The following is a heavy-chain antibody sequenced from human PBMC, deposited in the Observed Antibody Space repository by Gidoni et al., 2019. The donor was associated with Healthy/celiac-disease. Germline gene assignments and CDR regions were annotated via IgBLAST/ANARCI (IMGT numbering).Heavy chain of an antibody. Sequence: QVQLQESGPGLVKPSETLSLTCTVSGGSISSYYWSWIRQPPGKGLEWIGYIYYSGSTNYNPSLKSRVTISVDTSKNQFSLKLSSVTAADTAVYYCARLVYNWKEGGMDVWGQGTTVTVSS. J-gene: IGHJ6*02. CDR2: IYYSGST. CDR1: GGSISSYY. D-gene: IGHD1-1*01. V-gene: IGHV4-59*01. CDR3: ARLVYNWKEGGMDV.